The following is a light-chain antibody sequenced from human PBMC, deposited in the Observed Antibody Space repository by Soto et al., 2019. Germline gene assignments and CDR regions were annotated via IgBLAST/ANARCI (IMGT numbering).Light chain of an antibody. CDR2: AAS. CDR1: QSVSSN. CDR3: QQYNDWPTWT. Sequence: EIVMTQSPATLSVSLGERATLSCRASQSVSSNLAWYQQKPVQAPRLLIYAASTRATGVPDRFSGSGSGTELTLTISSLQSEDSATYYCQQYNDWPTWTFGQGTKVEIK. V-gene: IGKV3-15*01. J-gene: IGKJ1*01.